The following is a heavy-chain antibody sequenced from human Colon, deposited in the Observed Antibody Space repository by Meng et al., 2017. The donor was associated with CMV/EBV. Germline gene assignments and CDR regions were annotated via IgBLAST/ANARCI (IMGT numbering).Heavy chain of an antibody. J-gene: IGHJ3*02. CDR3: ARKEGQQLVPDAFDI. CDR1: GFTVSSNY. Sequence: GGSLRLSCAASGFTVSSNYMSWVRQAPGKGLEWVSVIYSGGSTYYADSVKGRFTISRDNSKNTLYLQMNSLRAEDTAVYYCARKEGQQLVPDAFDIWGQGTMVTVSS. V-gene: IGHV3-66*02. CDR2: IYSGGST. D-gene: IGHD6-13*01.